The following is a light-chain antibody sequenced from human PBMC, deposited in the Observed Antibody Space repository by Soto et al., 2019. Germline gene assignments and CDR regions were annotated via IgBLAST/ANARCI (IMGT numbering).Light chain of an antibody. CDR2: DVT. V-gene: IGLV2-14*01. J-gene: IGLJ1*01. CDR1: SSDVGAYNY. Sequence: QSVLTQPASVSGSPGQSIAISCTGTSSDVGAYNYVSWYQQHPGKVPKLVIYDVTNRPSGVSDRFSGSKSGNTASLTISGLQAEDEADYYCSSYPSNTTPYVFGTGTKVTVL. CDR3: SSYPSNTTPYV.